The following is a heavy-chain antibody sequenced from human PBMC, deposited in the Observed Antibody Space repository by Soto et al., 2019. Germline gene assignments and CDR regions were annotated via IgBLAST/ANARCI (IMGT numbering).Heavy chain of an antibody. CDR1: GYTFTSYY. CDR2: IKTGGGST. Sequence: XSVKFSCKASGYTFTSYYMHWVRQAPGQXPEWMGIIKTGGGSTRYAQKLQGRVXXTRDTSTXXVYIQLTRLRSDDTAVYYCAIRAYYETLGAFDIWGEGTMVTVSS. CDR3: AIRAYYETLGAFDI. D-gene: IGHD3-16*01. V-gene: IGHV1-46*03. J-gene: IGHJ3*02.